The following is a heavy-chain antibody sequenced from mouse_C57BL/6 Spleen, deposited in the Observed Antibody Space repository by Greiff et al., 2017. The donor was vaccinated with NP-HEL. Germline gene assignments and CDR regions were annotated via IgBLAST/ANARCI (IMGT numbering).Heavy chain of an antibody. CDR1: GYTFTSYW. J-gene: IGHJ3*01. CDR2: INPSNGGT. CDR3: ARGGLYYGYDVEAD. V-gene: IGHV1-53*01. D-gene: IGHD2-2*01. Sequence: QVQLQQPGTELVKPGASVKLSCKASGYTFTSYWMHWVKQRPGQGLEWIGNINPSNGGTNYNERFKSKATLTVDKSSSTAYMQLSSLTSEDSAVYYCARGGLYYGYDVEADWGQGTLVTVSA.